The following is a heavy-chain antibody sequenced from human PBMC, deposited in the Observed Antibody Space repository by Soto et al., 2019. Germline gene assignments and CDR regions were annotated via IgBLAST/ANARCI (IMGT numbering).Heavy chain of an antibody. J-gene: IGHJ5*02. CDR1: GGSISSSSYY. CDR3: ARANYDILTGYYPDWFDP. Sequence: SETLSLTCTVSGGSISSSSYYWGWIRQPPGKGLEWIGSIYYSGSTYYNPSLKSRVTISVDTSKNQFSLKLSSVTAADTAVYYCARANYDILTGYYPDWFDPWGQGTLVTVSS. V-gene: IGHV4-39*01. D-gene: IGHD3-9*01. CDR2: IYYSGST.